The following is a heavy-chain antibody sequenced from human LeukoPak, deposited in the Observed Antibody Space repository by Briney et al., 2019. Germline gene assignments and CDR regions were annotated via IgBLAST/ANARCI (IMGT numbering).Heavy chain of an antibody. J-gene: IGHJ4*02. Sequence: SQTLSLTCTVSGGSISSGSYYWSWIRQPAGKGLEWIGRIYTSGSTNYNPSLKSRVTISVDTSKNQFSLKLSSVTAADTAVYYCATLTPFGVVNAYGFDYWGQGTLVTVSS. CDR3: ATLTPFGVVNAYGFDY. D-gene: IGHD3-3*01. V-gene: IGHV4-61*02. CDR1: GGSISSGSYY. CDR2: IYTSGST.